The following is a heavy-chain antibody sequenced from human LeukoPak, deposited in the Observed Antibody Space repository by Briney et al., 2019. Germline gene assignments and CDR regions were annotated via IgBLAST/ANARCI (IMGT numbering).Heavy chain of an antibody. CDR2: ISYDGSNK. Sequence: GSQRLSCVGSGFSFSHYAMTWVRQAPGKGLEWVAVISYDGSNKYYADSVKGRFTISRDNSKNTLYLQMNSLRAEDTAVYYCARSTYGDYVWYYYYMDVWGKGTTVTVSS. D-gene: IGHD4-17*01. J-gene: IGHJ6*03. CDR3: ARSTYGDYVWYYYYMDV. V-gene: IGHV3-30*01. CDR1: GFSFSHYA.